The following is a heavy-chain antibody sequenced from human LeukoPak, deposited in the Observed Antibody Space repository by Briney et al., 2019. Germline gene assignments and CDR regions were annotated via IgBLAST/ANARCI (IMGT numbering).Heavy chain of an antibody. CDR2: IPYSGTT. CDR1: GGSISSYY. J-gene: IGHJ4*02. CDR3: ARRTTGTGPFDY. D-gene: IGHD1-1*01. V-gene: IGHV4-59*08. Sequence: SETLSLTCTVSGGSISSYYWSWIRQPPGKGLEWIGYIPYSGTTNNNPSPKSRVSISVDTSNNQFSLRLNSVTAADTAVYYCARRTTGTGPFDYWGQGILVTVSS.